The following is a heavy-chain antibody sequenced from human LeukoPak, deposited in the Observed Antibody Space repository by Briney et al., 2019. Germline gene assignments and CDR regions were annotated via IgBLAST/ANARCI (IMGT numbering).Heavy chain of an antibody. CDR1: GFTFSGYA. CDR3: AKNRGGIAAAGTFDY. V-gene: IGHV3-23*01. J-gene: IGHJ4*02. D-gene: IGHD6-13*01. Sequence: GGSLRLSCAASGFTFSGYAMSWVRQAPGKGLEWVSAISGSGGSTYYADSVKGRFTISRDNSKNTLYLQMNSLRAEDTAVYYCAKNRGGIAAAGTFDYWGQGTLVTVSS. CDR2: ISGSGGST.